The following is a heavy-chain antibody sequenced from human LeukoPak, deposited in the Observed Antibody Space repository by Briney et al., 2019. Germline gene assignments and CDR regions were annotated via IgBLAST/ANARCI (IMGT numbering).Heavy chain of an antibody. CDR3: ARGNSGWYYFDY. Sequence: GGSLRLSCAASGFTFSSYAMSWVRQAPGKGLEWVSAISGSGGSTYYADSVKGRFTISRDNSKNTLYLQVNSLRAEDTAVYYCARGNSGWYYFDYWGQGTLVTVSS. V-gene: IGHV3-23*01. CDR1: GFTFSSYA. D-gene: IGHD6-19*01. J-gene: IGHJ4*02. CDR2: ISGSGGST.